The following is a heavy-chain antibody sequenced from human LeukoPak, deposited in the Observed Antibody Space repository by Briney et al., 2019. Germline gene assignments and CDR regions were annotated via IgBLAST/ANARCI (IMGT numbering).Heavy chain of an antibody. J-gene: IGHJ4*02. V-gene: IGHV4-59*01. Sequence: SETLSLTCTVSGGSISSYYWSWIRQPPGKGLEWIGYIYYSGSTNYNPPLKSRVTMSVDTSKNQFSLKLSSVTAADTAVYYCARDFSGYSGIFDYWGQATLVTVSS. CDR1: GGSISSYY. CDR2: IYYSGST. D-gene: IGHD5-12*01. CDR3: ARDFSGYSGIFDY.